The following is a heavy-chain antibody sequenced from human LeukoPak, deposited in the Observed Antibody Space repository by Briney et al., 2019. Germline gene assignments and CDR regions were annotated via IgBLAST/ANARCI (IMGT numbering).Heavy chain of an antibody. J-gene: IGHJ6*03. V-gene: IGHV4-59*01. CDR3: ARTCITIFGEYYYYYMDV. D-gene: IGHD3-3*01. Sequence: SETLSLTCTVSGGSISSYYWSWIRQPPGKGLEWIGYIYCSGSTNYNPSLKSRVTISVDTSKNQFSLKLSSVTAADTAVYYCARTCITIFGEYYYYYMDVWGKGTTVTVSS. CDR1: GGSISSYY. CDR2: IYCSGST.